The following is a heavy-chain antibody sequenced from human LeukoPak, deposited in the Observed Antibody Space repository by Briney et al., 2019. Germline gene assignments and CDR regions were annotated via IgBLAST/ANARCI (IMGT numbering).Heavy chain of an antibody. CDR3: ARPASAADSMNDY. V-gene: IGHV4-34*01. J-gene: IGHJ4*02. D-gene: IGHD2-2*01. CDR2: INHSAST. CDR1: GVSFSGYY. Sequence: SETLSLTCAVYGVSFSGYYWSWLRQPPGEGLEWIGEINHSASTNYNPSLKSRVNISVDTYKNQFSLKLSAVTAAETAVYYCARPASAADSMNDYWGQGTLVTVSS.